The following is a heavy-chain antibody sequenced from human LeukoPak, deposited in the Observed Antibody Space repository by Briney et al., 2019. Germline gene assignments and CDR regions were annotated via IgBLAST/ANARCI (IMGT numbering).Heavy chain of an antibody. Sequence: GGSLRLYCAASGFTFSSYEMNWVRQAAGKGLEWVSYISSSGSTIYYADSVKGRFTISRDNAKNSLYLQMNSLRAEDTAVYYCARGLSPGYDYVWGSYWGQGTLVTVSS. D-gene: IGHD3-16*01. V-gene: IGHV3-48*03. CDR3: ARGLSPGYDYVWGSY. J-gene: IGHJ4*02. CDR2: ISSSGSTI. CDR1: GFTFSSYE.